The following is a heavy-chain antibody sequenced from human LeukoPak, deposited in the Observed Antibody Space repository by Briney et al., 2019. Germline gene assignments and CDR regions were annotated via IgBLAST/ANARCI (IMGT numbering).Heavy chain of an antibody. CDR1: GITASTNY. J-gene: IGHJ4*02. CDR2: AFSDGRT. Sequence: GGSLRLSCAASGITASTNYMSWVRQAPGKGLEWVSIAFSDGRTFYADSVKGRFTISRDSSKNTVFLQMNSLRAEDTAVYYCARGDFDCWGQGTLVTVSS. V-gene: IGHV3-53*01. CDR3: ARGDFDC.